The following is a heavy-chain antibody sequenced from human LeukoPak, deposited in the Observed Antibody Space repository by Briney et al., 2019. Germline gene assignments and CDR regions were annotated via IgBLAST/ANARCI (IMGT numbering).Heavy chain of an antibody. CDR2: ISSSSSYI. CDR1: GFTFSSYS. J-gene: IGHJ1*01. CDR3: ARADYYDSSGYNYVPEYFQH. D-gene: IGHD3-22*01. Sequence: PGGSLRLSCAASGFTFSSYSMNWVRQAPGKGLEWVSSISSSSSYIYYADSVKGRFTISRDNAKNSLYLQMNSLRAEDTAVYYCARADYYDSSGYNYVPEYFQHWGQGTLVTVSS. V-gene: IGHV3-21*01.